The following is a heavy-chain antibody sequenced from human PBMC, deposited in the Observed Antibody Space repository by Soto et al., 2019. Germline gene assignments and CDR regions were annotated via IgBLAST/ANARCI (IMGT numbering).Heavy chain of an antibody. Sequence: QVQLQESGPGLVKPSETLSLTCTVSGGSVSSATDYWTWIRQPPGKELEWIGYTDYRGNTDRNPSLMSRVTISIVTSKNQCSLTLSSVTAADTAVYFCARQSSYDSAHFPYGFDPWGRGIPVTVSS. V-gene: IGHV4-61*01. J-gene: IGHJ5*02. CDR1: GGSVSSATDY. D-gene: IGHD3-22*01. CDR3: ARQSSYDSAHFPYGFDP. CDR2: TDYRGNT.